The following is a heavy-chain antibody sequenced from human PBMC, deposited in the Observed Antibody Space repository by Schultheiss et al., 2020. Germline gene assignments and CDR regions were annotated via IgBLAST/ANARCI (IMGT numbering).Heavy chain of an antibody. CDR2: ISSSSSYI. CDR3: ARQGNYYYGMDV. J-gene: IGHJ6*02. CDR1: GFTFSSYS. V-gene: IGHV3-21*01. Sequence: GESLKISCAASGFTFSSYSMNWVRQAPGKGLEWVSSISSSSSYIYYADSVKGRFTISRDNAKNSLYLQMNSLRAEDTAVYYCARQGNYYYGMDVWGQGTTVTVSS.